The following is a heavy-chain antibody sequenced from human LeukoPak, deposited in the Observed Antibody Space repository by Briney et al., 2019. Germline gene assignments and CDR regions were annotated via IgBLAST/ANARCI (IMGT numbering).Heavy chain of an antibody. CDR3: ARAEGGYDILTGYFPDY. D-gene: IGHD3-9*01. CDR1: GFTFSRYW. CDR2: IKEDGSEK. J-gene: IGHJ4*02. Sequence: GGSLRLSCAASGFTFSRYWMTWVRQAPGKGLEWVASIKEDGSEKYSVDSVKGRFTISRDNAKNSLFLQMNSLRAEDTAVYYRARAEGGYDILTGYFPDYWGQGTLVTVSS. V-gene: IGHV3-7*01.